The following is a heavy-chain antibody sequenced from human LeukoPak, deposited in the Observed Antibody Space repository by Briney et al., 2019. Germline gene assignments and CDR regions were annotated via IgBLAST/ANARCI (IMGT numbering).Heavy chain of an antibody. J-gene: IGHJ4*02. D-gene: IGHD5-12*01. CDR3: AKEVGYGSPYFDY. V-gene: IGHV3-48*01. CDR2: ISSSSSTI. Sequence: SGGSLRLSCAASGFTFSSYSMNWVRQAPGKGLEWVSYISSSSSTIYHADSVKGRFTISRDNAKNSLYLQMNNARVDDTAVYYCAKEVGYGSPYFDYWGQGTLVTVSS. CDR1: GFTFSSYS.